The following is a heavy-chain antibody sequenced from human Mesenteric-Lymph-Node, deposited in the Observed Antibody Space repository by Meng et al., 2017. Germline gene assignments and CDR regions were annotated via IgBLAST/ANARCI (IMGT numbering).Heavy chain of an antibody. Sequence: GESLKISCAASGFTFSSYAMSWVRQAPAKGLEWVSAISGSGGSTYYADSVKGRFTISRDNSKNTLYLQMNSLRAEDTAVYYCAKGWLRPLYYFDYWGQGTLVTVSS. CDR1: GFTFSSYA. J-gene: IGHJ4*02. D-gene: IGHD5-12*01. V-gene: IGHV3-23*01. CDR3: AKGWLRPLYYFDY. CDR2: ISGSGGST.